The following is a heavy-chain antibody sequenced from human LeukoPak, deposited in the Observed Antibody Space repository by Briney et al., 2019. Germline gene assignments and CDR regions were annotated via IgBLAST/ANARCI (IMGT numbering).Heavy chain of an antibody. CDR3: ARVAARGTISGVVTDDAFDI. J-gene: IGHJ3*02. CDR2: IIPIFGTA. Sequence: ASVKVSCKASGGTFSSYAISWVRQAPGQGLEWMGGIIPIFGTANYAQKFQGRVTITADESTSTAYMELSSLRSEDTAVYYCARVAARGTISGVVTDDAFDIWGQGTMVTVSS. V-gene: IGHV1-69*01. CDR1: GGTFSSYA. D-gene: IGHD3-3*01.